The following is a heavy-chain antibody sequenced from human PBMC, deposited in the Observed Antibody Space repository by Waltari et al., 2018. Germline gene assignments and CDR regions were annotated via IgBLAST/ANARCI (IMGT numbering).Heavy chain of an antibody. V-gene: IGHV3-9*01. CDR2: IGWSSGDI. CDR3: VKGGWGFGAFYEQH. CDR1: GFTFDDYA. J-gene: IGHJ4*02. Sequence: EVQLVASGGGLVQPGRSLRVSCVGSGFTFDDYARDWVRQRPGKGRAGVSGIGWSSGDIGYADSVRGRFSTYRDNDKKSLYLQMGRLRPEDTALYYCVKGGWGFGAFYEQHWGQGIQVTVSS. D-gene: IGHD3-10*01.